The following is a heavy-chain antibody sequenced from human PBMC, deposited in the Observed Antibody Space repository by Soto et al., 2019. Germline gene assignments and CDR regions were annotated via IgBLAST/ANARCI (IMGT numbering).Heavy chain of an antibody. CDR3: ATTATYYDSKVNPPDAFDI. CDR2: IIPIFGTA. J-gene: IGHJ3*02. V-gene: IGHV1-69*13. CDR1: GGTFSSYA. D-gene: IGHD3-22*01. Sequence: SVKVSCKASGGTFSSYAISWVRQAPGQGLEWMGGIIPIFGTANYAQKFQGRVTITADESTSTAYMELSSLRSEDTAVYYCATTATYYDSKVNPPDAFDIWGQGTMVTVSS.